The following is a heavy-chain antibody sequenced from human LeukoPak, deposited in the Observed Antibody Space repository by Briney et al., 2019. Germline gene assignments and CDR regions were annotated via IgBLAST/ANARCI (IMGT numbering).Heavy chain of an antibody. CDR3: ARHFRLSGFDY. CDR2: IYPGDSDT. J-gene: IGHJ4*02. Sequence: GESLKISCKGSGYSFTSYWIGWVRQMPGKGLARMGIIYPGDSDTRYSPSFQGQVTISADKSISTAYLQWSSLKASDTAMYYCARHFRLSGFDYWGQGTLVTVSS. V-gene: IGHV5-51*01. CDR1: GYSFTSYW. D-gene: IGHD5/OR15-5a*01.